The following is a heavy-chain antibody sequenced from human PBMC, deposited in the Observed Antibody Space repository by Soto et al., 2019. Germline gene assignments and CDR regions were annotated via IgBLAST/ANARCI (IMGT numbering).Heavy chain of an antibody. CDR2: IFYSGDT. J-gene: IGHJ1*01. Sequence: SETLSLTCTVSGASVNTGDYYWSYIRQSPGKGLEWLGYIFYSGDTYYNPSLKSRATMSLNTSRNQISLTLTSVTDADTAVYFCVGTGTTDDFWGQGTLVTVSS. CDR3: VGTGTTDDF. D-gene: IGHD1-7*01. V-gene: IGHV4-30-4*01. CDR1: GASVNTGDYY.